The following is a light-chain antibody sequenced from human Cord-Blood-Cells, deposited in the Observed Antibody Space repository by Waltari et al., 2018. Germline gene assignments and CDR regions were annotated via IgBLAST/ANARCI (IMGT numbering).Light chain of an antibody. CDR3: QQYNNWPFT. J-gene: IGKJ3*01. CDR2: GAS. V-gene: IGKV3-15*01. Sequence: IVLTQSPATLSLSPGERATLSCRASQSVSSYLAWYQQKPGQAPRLLIYGASTRATGIPARFSGSGSGTEFTLTISSLQSEDFAVYYCQQYNNWPFTFGPGTKVDIK. CDR1: QSVSSY.